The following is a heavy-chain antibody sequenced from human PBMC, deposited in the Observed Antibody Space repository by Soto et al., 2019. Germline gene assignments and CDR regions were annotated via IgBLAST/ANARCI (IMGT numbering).Heavy chain of an antibody. CDR3: AKGGDYGDYADYYYYYGMDV. CDR1: GYTFTSYG. D-gene: IGHD4-17*01. Sequence: ASVKVSCKASGYTFTSYGISWVRQAPGQGLEWMGWISAYNGNTNYAQKLQGRVTMTTDTSTSTAYMELRSLRSDDTAVYYCAKGGDYGDYADYYYYYGMDVWGQGTTVTVSS. J-gene: IGHJ6*02. V-gene: IGHV1-18*01. CDR2: ISAYNGNT.